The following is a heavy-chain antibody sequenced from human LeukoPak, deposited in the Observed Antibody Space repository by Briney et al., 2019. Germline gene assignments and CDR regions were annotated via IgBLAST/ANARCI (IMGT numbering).Heavy chain of an antibody. CDR2: IYTSGST. CDR1: GGSISSYY. D-gene: IGHD5-12*01. V-gene: IGHV4-4*07. J-gene: IGHJ4*02. CDR3: ARDRGYSGYDCYFDY. Sequence: PSETLSLTCTVSGGSISSYYWSWIRQPAGKGLEWIGRIYTSGSTNYNPSLKSRVTMSVDTSKNQFSLKLSSVTAADTAVYYCARDRGYSGYDCYFDYWGQGTLVTVSS.